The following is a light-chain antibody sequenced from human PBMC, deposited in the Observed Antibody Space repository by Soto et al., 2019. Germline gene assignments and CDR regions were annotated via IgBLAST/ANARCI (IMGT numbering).Light chain of an antibody. CDR2: KAS. V-gene: IGKV1-5*03. CDR3: QHYNSYSEA. CDR1: QTISSW. Sequence: DIQMTLSSFTLSESVVDRITIPCPASQTISSWLAWYQQKPGKAPKLLIYKASTLKSGVPSRFSGSGSGTEFTLTISSLQPDDFATYYCQHYNSYSEAFGQGTKVDIK. J-gene: IGKJ1*01.